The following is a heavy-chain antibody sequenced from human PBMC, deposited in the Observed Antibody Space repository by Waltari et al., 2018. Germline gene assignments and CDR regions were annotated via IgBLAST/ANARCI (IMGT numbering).Heavy chain of an antibody. CDR2: IKQDGSEK. V-gene: IGHV3-7*01. CDR3: ARVSSGDYDAFDI. CDR1: GFTFSSYW. Sequence: EVQLVESGGGLVQPGGSLRLSCAASGFTFSSYWMSWVRQAPGKGLGWVANIKQDGSEKYYVDSVKGRFTISRDNAKNSLYLQMNSLRAEDTAVYYCARVSSGDYDAFDIWGQGTMVTVSS. J-gene: IGHJ3*02. D-gene: IGHD4-17*01.